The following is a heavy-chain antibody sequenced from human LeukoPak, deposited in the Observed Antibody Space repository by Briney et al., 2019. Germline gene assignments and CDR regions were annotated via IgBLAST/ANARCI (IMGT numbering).Heavy chain of an antibody. V-gene: IGHV3-64D*06. Sequence: GGSLRLSCSPSGFNFSTFPMHSGRQAPGKGLEYFSAIRRNGDTTYYADSVKGRFTISRDNSKNTLYLQMSSLRPEDMAVYYCVKALTDDAFDIWGQGTMVTVSS. J-gene: IGHJ3*02. CDR2: IRRNGDTT. CDR1: GFNFSTFP. CDR3: VKALTDDAFDI.